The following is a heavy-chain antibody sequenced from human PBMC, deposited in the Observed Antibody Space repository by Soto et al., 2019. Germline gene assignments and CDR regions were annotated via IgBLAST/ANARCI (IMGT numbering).Heavy chain of an antibody. D-gene: IGHD3-10*01. CDR1: VGNISSGGYY. CDR2: IYYSGST. V-gene: IGHV4-30-4*01. CDR3: YMVRDPNHDY. J-gene: IGHJ4*02. Sequence: TESLTGTVSVGNISSGGYYWCWSRQPPGKGLEWIGYIYYSGSTYYNPSLKSRVTISVDTSKNQFSLKLSSVTAADTAVYYCYMVRDPNHDYWGQGTLVTGSS.